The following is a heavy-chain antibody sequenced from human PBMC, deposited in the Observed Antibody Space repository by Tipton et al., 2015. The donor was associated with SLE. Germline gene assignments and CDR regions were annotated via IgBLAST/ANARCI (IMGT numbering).Heavy chain of an antibody. Sequence: TLSLTCTVSGASVSSFCWNWIRQSPGKGLEWIACVCNSVSTNYDPSLKSRVTISLGASKSQFSLKLSSVTAADTAMYYCTRSLYNTNWFWFDPWGQGTLVTVSS. CDR1: GASVSSFC. CDR2: VCNSVST. J-gene: IGHJ5*02. V-gene: IGHV4-59*02. CDR3: TRSLYNTNWFWFDP. D-gene: IGHD6-13*01.